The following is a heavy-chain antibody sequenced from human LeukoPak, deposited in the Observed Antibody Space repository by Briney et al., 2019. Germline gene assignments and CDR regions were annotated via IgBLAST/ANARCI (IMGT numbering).Heavy chain of an antibody. CDR3: ASIYCSSTSCRPFDY. V-gene: IGHV1-2*04. J-gene: IGHJ4*02. CDR2: INPNSGGT. CDR1: GYTFTGYY. D-gene: IGHD2-2*01. Sequence: ASVKVSCKASGYTFTGYYMHWVRQAPGQGLEWMGWINPNSGGTNYAQKFQGWVTMTRDTSISTAYMELSRLRSDDTAVYYCASIYCSSTSCRPFDYWGQGTLVTVSS.